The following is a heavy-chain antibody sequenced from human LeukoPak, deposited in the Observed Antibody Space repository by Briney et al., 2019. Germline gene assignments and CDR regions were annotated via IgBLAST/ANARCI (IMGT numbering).Heavy chain of an antibody. CDR1: GYTFTSYG. Sequence: ASVKVSCKASGYTFTSYGISWVRQAPGQGLEWMGWISAYNGNTNYAQKLQGRVTMTTDTSTSTAYMELRSLRSDDTAVYYCAREVWFGELSESTLDYWGQGTLVTVSS. J-gene: IGHJ4*02. V-gene: IGHV1-18*01. CDR3: AREVWFGELSESTLDY. D-gene: IGHD3-10*01. CDR2: ISAYNGNT.